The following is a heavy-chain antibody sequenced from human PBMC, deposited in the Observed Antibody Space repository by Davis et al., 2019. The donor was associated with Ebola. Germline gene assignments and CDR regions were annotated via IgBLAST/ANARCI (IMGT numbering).Heavy chain of an antibody. V-gene: IGHV3-23*01. CDR2: FSGSDGVP. Sequence: PGGSLRLSCAASGFTFNIYAMNWVRQTPGKGLEWVAAFSGSDGVPYYADSVKGRFTISRDNSKNPLYLQMNSLRAEDAAIYYCAKDTGTDTSMIFDSWGQGTLVTVSS. CDR1: GFTFNIYA. D-gene: IGHD5-18*01. J-gene: IGHJ4*02. CDR3: AKDTGTDTSMIFDS.